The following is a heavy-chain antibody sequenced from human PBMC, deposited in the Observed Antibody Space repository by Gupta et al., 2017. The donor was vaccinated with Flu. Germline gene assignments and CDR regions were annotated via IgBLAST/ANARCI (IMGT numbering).Heavy chain of an antibody. CDR2: ISAYNGNT. CDR1: YG. D-gene: IGHD5-12*01. CDR3: ARLGYDYGAGYYMDV. V-gene: IGHV1-18*01. Sequence: YGISWVRQAPGQGLEWMGWISAYNGNTNYAQKLQGRVTMTTDTSTSTAYMALRSLRSDDTAVYYCARLGYDYGAGYYMDVWGKGTTVTVSS. J-gene: IGHJ6*03.